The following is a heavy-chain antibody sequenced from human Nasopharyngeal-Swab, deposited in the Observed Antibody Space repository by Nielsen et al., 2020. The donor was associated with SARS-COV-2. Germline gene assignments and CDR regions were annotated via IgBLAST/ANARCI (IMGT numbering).Heavy chain of an antibody. Sequence: GESLKISCKASGYSFTNYWIGWVRQTPGKGLEWMGIIYPGDSETRYSQSFEGQVTISVDKSISTAYLQWSSLKASDTAMYYCARVHGYCTGGSCYSVFYYFAMDVWGQGTTVTVSS. CDR2: IYPGDSET. J-gene: IGHJ6*02. D-gene: IGHD2-15*01. CDR1: GYSFTNYW. V-gene: IGHV5-51*01. CDR3: ARVHGYCTGGSCYSVFYYFAMDV.